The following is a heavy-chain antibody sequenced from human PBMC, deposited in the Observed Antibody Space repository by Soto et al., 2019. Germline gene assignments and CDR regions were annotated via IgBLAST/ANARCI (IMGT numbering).Heavy chain of an antibody. Sequence: GGSLRLSCAASGFTFSSYGMHWVRQAPGKGLEWVAVIWYDGSNKYYAESGKGRFTNTSDNSKNTLYLQMNSLRAKDTAVYYCARDRDGVLLWFGELFYWGQGTLVTVSS. D-gene: IGHD3-10*01. CDR3: ARDRDGVLLWFGELFY. J-gene: IGHJ4*02. CDR2: IWYDGSNK. CDR1: GFTFSSYG. V-gene: IGHV3-33*01.